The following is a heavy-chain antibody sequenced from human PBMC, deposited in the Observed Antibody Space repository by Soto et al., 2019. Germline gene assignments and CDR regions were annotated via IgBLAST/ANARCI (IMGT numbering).Heavy chain of an antibody. V-gene: IGHV3-30-3*01. D-gene: IGHD3-22*01. CDR3: ARGVHYYDSSGPYFDY. CDR2: ISYDGSNK. J-gene: IGHJ4*02. Sequence: PGGSLRLSCAASGFTFSSYAMHWVRQAPGKGLEWVAVISYDGSNKYYADSVKGRFTISRDNSKNTLYLQMNSLRAEDTAVYYCARGVHYYDSSGPYFDYWGQGTLVTVSS. CDR1: GFTFSSYA.